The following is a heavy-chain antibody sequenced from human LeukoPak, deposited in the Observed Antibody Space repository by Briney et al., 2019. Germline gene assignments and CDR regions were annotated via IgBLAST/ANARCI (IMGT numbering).Heavy chain of an antibody. CDR3: ARVGFDGPVPYYFDY. V-gene: IGHV5-51*01. CDR1: GYSFTTYW. CDR2: IYPGDSDI. Sequence: GESLKISCEASGYSFTTYWIGWVRQRPGKGLEWMAIIYPGDSDIRYSPSFQGQVTISADKSISTAYLQWSSLKASDTAMYYCARVGFDGPVPYYFDYWGQGTLVTVSS. J-gene: IGHJ4*02. D-gene: IGHD1-14*01.